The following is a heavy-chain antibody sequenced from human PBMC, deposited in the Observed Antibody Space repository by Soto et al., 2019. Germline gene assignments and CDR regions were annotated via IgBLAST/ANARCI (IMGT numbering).Heavy chain of an antibody. V-gene: IGHV1-58*01. CDR1: GFTFTSSA. Sequence: SVKVSCKASGFTFTSSAVQWVRQARGQRLEWIGWIVVGSGNTNYAQKFQERVTITRDMSTSTAYMELSSLRSEDTAVYYCAAGSHDSSGYYSNWGQGTLVTVSS. J-gene: IGHJ4*02. D-gene: IGHD3-22*01. CDR2: IVVGSGNT. CDR3: AAGSHDSSGYYSN.